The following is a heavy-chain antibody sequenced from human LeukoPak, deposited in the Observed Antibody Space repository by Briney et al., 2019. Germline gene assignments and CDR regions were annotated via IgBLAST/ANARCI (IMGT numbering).Heavy chain of an antibody. CDR3: ARDPIPYYDSGSGLGDH. V-gene: IGHV1-18*01. CDR2: ISTFNGNT. CDR1: GHTFTSYG. J-gene: IGHJ4*02. D-gene: IGHD3-22*01. Sequence: ASVTVSCKTSGHTFTSYGVTWVRQAPGQGLEWMGWISTFNGNTNYAQKLQDRVTMTTDTSTSTAYMELRSLRSDDTAVYYCARDPIPYYDSGSGLGDHWGQGTLVTVSS.